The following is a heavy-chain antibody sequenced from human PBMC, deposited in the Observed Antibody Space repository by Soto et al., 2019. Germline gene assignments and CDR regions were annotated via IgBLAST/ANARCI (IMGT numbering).Heavy chain of an antibody. CDR2: ISYDGGTT. Sequence: GGCLRLCCSASGFTFEDYSMHWVRQAPGKGLEWVALISYDGGTTYYGDSVKGRFTISRDDSKNTLFLQMNSLRSEDTAVYYCARPHIKSAWNDVFDVSAQGTMVTV. J-gene: IGHJ3*01. V-gene: IGHV3-30-3*01. CDR3: ARPHIKSAWNDVFDV. CDR1: GFTFEDYS. D-gene: IGHD1-1*01.